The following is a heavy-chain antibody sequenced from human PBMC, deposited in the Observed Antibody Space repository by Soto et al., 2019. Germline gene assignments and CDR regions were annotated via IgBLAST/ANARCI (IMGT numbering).Heavy chain of an antibody. Sequence: QVQLVESGGGVVQPGRSLRLSCAATGFTFSSYGMHWVRQAPGKGLEWVAVIWYDGSNKYYADSVKGRFTISRDNSKNTLYLQMNSLRAEDTAVYYCARETVTLDYWGQGTLVTVSS. CDR3: ARETVTLDY. D-gene: IGHD4-17*01. J-gene: IGHJ4*02. CDR1: GFTFSSYG. V-gene: IGHV3-33*01. CDR2: IWYDGSNK.